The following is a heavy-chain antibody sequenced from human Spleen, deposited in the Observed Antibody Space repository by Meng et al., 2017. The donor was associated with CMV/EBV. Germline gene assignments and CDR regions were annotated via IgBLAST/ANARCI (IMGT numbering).Heavy chain of an antibody. CDR3: ARGRQGGDYYSYYFDY. Sequence: GFIFRSYSMNWVRQAPGKGLEWVSSITSSSSYIYYADSVKGRFTVSRDNAKNSLYLQMNSLRAEDTAVYYCARGRQGGDYYSYYFDYWGQGTLVTVSS. J-gene: IGHJ4*02. CDR1: GFIFRSYS. D-gene: IGHD2-21*01. V-gene: IGHV3-21*01. CDR2: ITSSSSYI.